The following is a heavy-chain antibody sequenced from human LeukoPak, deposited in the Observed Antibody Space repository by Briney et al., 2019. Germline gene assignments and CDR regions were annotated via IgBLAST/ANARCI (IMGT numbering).Heavy chain of an antibody. V-gene: IGHV4-39*01. CDR2: IYYSGST. CDR3: VRGSTLRHYQY. CDR1: GGSISSSTYY. D-gene: IGHD3-16*01. J-gene: IGHJ4*02. Sequence: SETLSLTCTVSGGSISSSTYYWGWCRRPPGKELDWIGSIYYSGSTYYNPSLKSRVTVSVDTSKNQFSLELTSVTAADTAVFYCVRGSTLRHYQYWGQGILVTVSS.